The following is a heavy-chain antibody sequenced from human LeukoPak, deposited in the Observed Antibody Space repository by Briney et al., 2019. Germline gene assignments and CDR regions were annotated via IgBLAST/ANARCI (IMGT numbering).Heavy chain of an antibody. CDR1: GGSISSYY. CDR3: ARSGGSSYGFFDY. V-gene: IGHV4-59*01. CDR2: IYYSGST. Sequence: PSETLSLTCTVSGGSISSYYWSWIRQPPGKGLEWIGYIYYSGSTNYNPSLKSRVTISVDTSKNQFSLKLNSVTAADTAAYYCARSGGSSYGFFDYWGQGTLVTVSS. J-gene: IGHJ4*02. D-gene: IGHD5-18*01.